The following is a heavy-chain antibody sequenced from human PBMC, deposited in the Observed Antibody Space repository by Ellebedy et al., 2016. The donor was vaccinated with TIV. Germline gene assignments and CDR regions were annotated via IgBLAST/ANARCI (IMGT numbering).Heavy chain of an antibody. CDR2: IYRGGNT. Sequence: GGSLRLSCAASGFIVSSNFVAWVRQAPGKGLEWVSVIYRGGNTYYAASMRGRFTISRDNSKNPVYLQMNSLRAEDTAVYYCARAVTDYPNTFENWGQGTLVIVSA. CDR1: GFIVSSNF. D-gene: IGHD4-11*01. CDR3: ARAVTDYPNTFEN. J-gene: IGHJ4*02. V-gene: IGHV3-53*01.